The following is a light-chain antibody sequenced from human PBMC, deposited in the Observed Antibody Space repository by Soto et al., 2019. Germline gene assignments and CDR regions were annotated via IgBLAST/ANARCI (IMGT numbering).Light chain of an antibody. CDR3: SSYTTSSTLV. CDR1: ISDVGGYNF. J-gene: IGLJ1*01. Sequence: QSVLTQPASLSGSPGQSITISCTGTISDVGGYNFVSWYQQYPGTAPKVMIYEVNNRPSGVSDRFSGSKSGNTASLTISGLQAEDEADYYCSSYTTSSTLVFGTGTKVTVL. CDR2: EVN. V-gene: IGLV2-14*01.